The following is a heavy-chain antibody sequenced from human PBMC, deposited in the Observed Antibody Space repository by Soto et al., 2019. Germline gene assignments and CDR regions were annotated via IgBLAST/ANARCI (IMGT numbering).Heavy chain of an antibody. CDR2: ISGSGGST. CDR1: GFTFSNYA. J-gene: IGHJ4*02. V-gene: IGHV3-23*01. CDR3: AKDLCFGDFYFDY. Sequence: GGSLRLSCEGSGFTFSNYAISWVRQAPGKGLEWVSGISGSGGSTFYADSVKGRFTISRDNSLNMVYLQLDSLRAEDTALYYCAKDLCFGDFYFDYWGQGTTVTVSS. D-gene: IGHD3-10*01.